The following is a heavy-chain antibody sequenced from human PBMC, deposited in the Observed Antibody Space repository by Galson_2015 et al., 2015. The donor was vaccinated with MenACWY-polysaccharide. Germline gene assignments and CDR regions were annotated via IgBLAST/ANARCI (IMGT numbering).Heavy chain of an antibody. CDR1: GGSISSSSYY. J-gene: IGHJ4*02. CDR3: ARRGAAAGIFDY. D-gene: IGHD6-13*01. V-gene: IGHV4-39*01. CDR2: IYYSGST. Sequence: ETLSLTCTVSGGSISSSSYYWGWIRQPPGKGLEWIGSIYYSGSTYNNPSLKSRVTISVDTSKNQFSLKLSSVTAADTAVYYRARRGAAAGIFDYWGQGTLVTVSS.